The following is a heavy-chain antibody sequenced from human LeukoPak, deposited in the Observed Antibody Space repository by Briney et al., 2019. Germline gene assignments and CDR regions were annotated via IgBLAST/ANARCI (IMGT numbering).Heavy chain of an antibody. D-gene: IGHD4-17*01. J-gene: IGHJ4*02. CDR2: IDPSDSYT. Sequence: GESLKISCKGSGYSFTNYWIGWVRQMPGKGLEWMGRIDPSDSYTNYSPSLQGHVSISADKSISTAFLRWSSLQASDTAVYYCASPVSAYGDYLDYWGQGTLVTVSS. CDR3: ASPVSAYGDYLDY. V-gene: IGHV5-10-1*01. CDR1: GYSFTNYW.